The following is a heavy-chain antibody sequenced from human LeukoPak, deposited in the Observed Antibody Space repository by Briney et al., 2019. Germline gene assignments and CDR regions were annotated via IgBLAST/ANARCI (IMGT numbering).Heavy chain of an antibody. D-gene: IGHD7-27*01. J-gene: IGHJ4*02. CDR2: INHSGST. CDR3: ARPLTGEGGSFDY. V-gene: IGHV4-34*01. CDR1: GGSFSGYY. Sequence: SETLSLTCAVYGGSFSGYYWSWIRQPPGKGLEWIGEINHSGSTNYNPSLKSRVTISVDTSKNQFSLKLSSVTAADTAVYYCARPLTGEGGSFDYWGQGTLVTVSS.